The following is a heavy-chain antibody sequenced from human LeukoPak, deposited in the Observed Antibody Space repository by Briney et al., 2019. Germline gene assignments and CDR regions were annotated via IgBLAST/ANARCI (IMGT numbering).Heavy chain of an antibody. J-gene: IGHJ4*02. CDR1: GYTFTGYY. CDR3: ARDRTYYDFWSGYYNAYFDY. D-gene: IGHD3-3*01. Sequence: VSVKVSCKASGYTFTGYYMHWVRQAPGQGLEWMGWINPNSGGTNYAQKFQGRVTMTRDTSISTAYMELSRLRSDDTAVYYCARDRTYYDFWSGYYNAYFDYWGQGTLVTVSS. CDR2: INPNSGGT. V-gene: IGHV1-2*02.